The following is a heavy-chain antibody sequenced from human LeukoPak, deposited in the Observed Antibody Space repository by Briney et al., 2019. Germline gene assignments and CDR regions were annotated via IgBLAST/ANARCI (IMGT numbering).Heavy chain of an antibody. CDR2: ISYDGSNK. D-gene: IGHD6-13*01. J-gene: IGHJ3*02. CDR3: AKDHGSSSWSQAFDI. V-gene: IGHV3-30*18. Sequence: GRSLRLSCAASGFTFSSYGMHWVRQAPGKGLEWVAVISYDGSNKYYADFVKGRFTISRDNSKNTLYLQMNSLRAEDTAVYYCAKDHGSSSWSQAFDIWGQGTMVTVSS. CDR1: GFTFSSYG.